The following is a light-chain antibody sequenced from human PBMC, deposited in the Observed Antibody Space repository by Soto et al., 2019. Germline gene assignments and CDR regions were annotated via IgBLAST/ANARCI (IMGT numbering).Light chain of an antibody. J-gene: IGKJ4*01. V-gene: IGKV3-15*01. CDR3: QQDQNWHLS. CDR1: QSVYSN. CDR2: GAS. Sequence: ETGMTQSPATLSVSPGERATLSCSASQSVYSNLAGYQQKPGQDPRLLIYGASTRATGLPARFSGSGSGTEFTLTISSLLSEDFAVYYCQQDQNWHLSFGGGTKVEIK.